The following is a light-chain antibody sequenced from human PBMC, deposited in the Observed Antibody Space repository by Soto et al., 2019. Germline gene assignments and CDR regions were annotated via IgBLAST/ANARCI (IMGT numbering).Light chain of an antibody. J-gene: IGKJ5*01. Sequence: EIVMTQSPPTLSVSPGERVSLSCRASQSIYDKLAWYQQKPGQAPRLLIYTASRRATGIPDRFSGSGSGTDFTLTISRLEPEDSAVYYCQQYSRAPITFGQGTRLEIK. CDR3: QQYSRAPIT. V-gene: IGKV3-20*01. CDR1: QSIYDK. CDR2: TAS.